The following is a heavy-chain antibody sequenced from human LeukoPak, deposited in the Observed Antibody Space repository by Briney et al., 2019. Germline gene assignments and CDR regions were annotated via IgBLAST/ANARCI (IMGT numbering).Heavy chain of an antibody. V-gene: IGHV3-23*01. Sequence: GGSLRLSCVASGFAFNIHAMSWVRQAPGKGLEWVSAISVINGTYYADSVKGRFTISRDNSKNTLYLQMNSLRAEDTAVYYCAKELRDGDYSSDYWGQGTLVTVSS. CDR2: ISVINGT. CDR3: AKELRDGDYSSDY. J-gene: IGHJ4*02. D-gene: IGHD4-17*01. CDR1: GFAFNIHA.